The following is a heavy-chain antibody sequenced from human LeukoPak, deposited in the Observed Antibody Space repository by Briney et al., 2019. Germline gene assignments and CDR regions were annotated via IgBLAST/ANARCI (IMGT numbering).Heavy chain of an antibody. D-gene: IGHD3-9*01. CDR2: ISSSSSTI. J-gene: IGHJ4*02. V-gene: IGHV3-48*04. CDR3: ARNGRTDILTGPLAYYFDY. Sequence: GGSLRLSCAASGFTFSSYSMNWVRQAPGKGLEWVSYISSSSSTIYYADSVKGRFTISRDNAKNSLYLQMNSLRAEDTAVYYCARNGRTDILTGPLAYYFDYWGQGTLVTVSS. CDR1: GFTFSSYS.